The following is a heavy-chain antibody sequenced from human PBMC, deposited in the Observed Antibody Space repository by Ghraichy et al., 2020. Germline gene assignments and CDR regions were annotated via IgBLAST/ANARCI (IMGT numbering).Heavy chain of an antibody. CDR3: AKGKTHLYKGMDV. V-gene: IGHV3-9*01. CDR1: GFNFDDYC. CDR2: INWNGGTI. Sequence: GASLRLSCAASGFNFDDYCVHWVRQAPGKGLEWVSGINWNGGTIGYADSVKGRFTISRDNAKNSLYLQINSLRAEDTALYYCAKGKTHLYKGMDVWGQGTTVIVSS. J-gene: IGHJ6*02. D-gene: IGHD1-1*01.